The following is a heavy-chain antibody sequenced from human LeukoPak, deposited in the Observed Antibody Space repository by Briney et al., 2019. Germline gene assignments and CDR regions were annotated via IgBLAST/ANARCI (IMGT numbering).Heavy chain of an antibody. CDR2: IYTSGST. CDR3: ARINWGSSYFDY. D-gene: IGHD7-27*01. J-gene: IGHJ4*02. CDR1: GGSISSYY. Sequence: SETLSLTCSVSGGSISSYYWSWIRQPAGKGLEWIGRIYTSGSTNYNPSLKSRVTMSVDTSKNQFSLKLSSVIAADTAVYYCARINWGSSYFDYWGQGTLVTVSS. V-gene: IGHV4-4*07.